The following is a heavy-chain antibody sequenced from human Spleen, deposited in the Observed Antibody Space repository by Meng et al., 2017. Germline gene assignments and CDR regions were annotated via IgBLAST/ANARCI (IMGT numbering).Heavy chain of an antibody. CDR1: GYTFTSYA. CDR3: ARELPAVAVYYYYGMDV. J-gene: IGHJ6*02. D-gene: IGHD6-19*01. Sequence: ASVKVSCKASGYTFTSYAMNWVRQAPGQGLEWMGWINTNTGNPTYAQGFTGRFVFSLDTSVSTAYLQISSLKAEDTAVYFCARELPAVAVYYYYGMDVWGQGTTVTVSS. CDR2: INTNTGNP. V-gene: IGHV7-4-1*02.